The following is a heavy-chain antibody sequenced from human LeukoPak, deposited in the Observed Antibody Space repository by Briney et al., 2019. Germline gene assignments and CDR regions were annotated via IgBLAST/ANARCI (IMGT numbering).Heavy chain of an antibody. CDR3: ARGGQLLPFDY. CDR1: GGSLSGYY. CDR2: INHSGST. Sequence: SETLSLTCAVYGGSLSGYYWSWIRQPPGKGLEWIGEINHSGSTNYNPSLKSRVTISVDTSKNQFSLKLSSVTAADTAVFYCARGGQLLPFDYWGQGTLVTVSS. V-gene: IGHV4-34*01. D-gene: IGHD2-2*01. J-gene: IGHJ4*02.